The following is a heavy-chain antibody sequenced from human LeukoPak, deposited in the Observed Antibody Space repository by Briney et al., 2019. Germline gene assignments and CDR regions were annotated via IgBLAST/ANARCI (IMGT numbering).Heavy chain of an antibody. CDR1: GFTVSSNY. Sequence: GGSLRLSCAASGFTVSSNYMSWVRQAPGKGLEWVSVIYSGGSTYYADSVKGRFTISRDNSKNTLYLQMNSLRAEDTAVYYCANLGLGFNWFDPWGQGTLVTVSS. D-gene: IGHD3-3*02. J-gene: IGHJ5*02. V-gene: IGHV3-66*01. CDR2: IYSGGST. CDR3: ANLGLGFNWFDP.